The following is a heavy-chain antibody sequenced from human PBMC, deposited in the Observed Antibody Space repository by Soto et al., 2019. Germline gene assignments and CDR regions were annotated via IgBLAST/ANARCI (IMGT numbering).Heavy chain of an antibody. CDR2: INQDGSEK. J-gene: IGHJ4*02. Sequence: GGSLRLSCAASGFTFSTNWMGWVRQTPGKGLEWVANINQDGSEKNYVDSVKGRFTIYRDNAKNSLYLQMSSLTAGDSALYYCSRSLNSWGQGTLVTVSS. CDR3: SRSLNS. V-gene: IGHV3-7*01. CDR1: GFTFSTNW.